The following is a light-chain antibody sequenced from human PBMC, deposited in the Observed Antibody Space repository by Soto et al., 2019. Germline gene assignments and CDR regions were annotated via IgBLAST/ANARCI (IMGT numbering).Light chain of an antibody. CDR3: SSYTGSSTLYV. Sequence: QSALTQPASVSGSPGQSITISCTGTSSDIGGYDYVSWYQQHPGKVPKLMIFEVSNRPSGVSYSFSGSKSGNTASLTISGLQAEDEADYYCSSYTGSSTLYVFGTGTKVTVL. CDR1: SSDIGGYDY. J-gene: IGLJ1*01. CDR2: EVS. V-gene: IGLV2-14*01.